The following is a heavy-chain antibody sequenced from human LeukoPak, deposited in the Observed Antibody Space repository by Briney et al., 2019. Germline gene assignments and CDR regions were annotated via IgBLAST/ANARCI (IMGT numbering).Heavy chain of an antibody. CDR3: AKDGQEIAVAGPSWGYYGMDV. V-gene: IGHV3-23*01. CDR1: GFTFSSYA. Sequence: PGGSLRLSCAASGFTFSSYAMSWVRQAPGKGLEWVSAISGSGGSTYYADSVKGRFTISRDNSKNTLYLQMNSLRAEDTAVYYCAKDGQEIAVAGPSWGYYGMDVWGQGTTVTVSS. J-gene: IGHJ6*02. CDR2: ISGSGGST. D-gene: IGHD6-19*01.